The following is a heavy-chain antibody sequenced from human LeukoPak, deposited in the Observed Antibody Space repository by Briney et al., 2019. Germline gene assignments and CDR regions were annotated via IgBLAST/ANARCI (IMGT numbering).Heavy chain of an antibody. D-gene: IGHD3-22*01. CDR2: INPSGGST. Sequence: ASVKVSCKASGDTFTSYYMHWVRQAPGQGLEWMGIINPSGGSTSYAQKFQGRVTMTRDTSTSTVYMELSSLRSEDTAVYYCARAFLPLKSNYYDSSGYYDEYFQHGGQGTLVTVSS. CDR1: GDTFTSYY. V-gene: IGHV1-46*01. J-gene: IGHJ1*01. CDR3: ARAFLPLKSNYYDSSGYYDEYFQH.